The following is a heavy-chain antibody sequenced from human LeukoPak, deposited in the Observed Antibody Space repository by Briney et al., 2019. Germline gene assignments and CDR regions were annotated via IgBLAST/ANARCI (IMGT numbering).Heavy chain of an antibody. D-gene: IGHD4-17*01. V-gene: IGHV3-30*04. CDR2: ISYDGRHK. CDR1: GFTFSSYA. CDR3: ARAPPLDGDSRPY. J-gene: IGHJ4*02. Sequence: GRPLRLSCAPSGFTFSSYAMLWVRQAPGKGLEWVAVISYDGRHKYYADSVKGRFTISRDNSKNTMYLKMNSLRAEDTAVYYCARAPPLDGDSRPYWGQGTLVTVSS.